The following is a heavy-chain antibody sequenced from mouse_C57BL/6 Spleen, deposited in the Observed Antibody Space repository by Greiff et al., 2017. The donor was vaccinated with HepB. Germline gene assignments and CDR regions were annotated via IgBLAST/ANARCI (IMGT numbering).Heavy chain of an antibody. CDR1: GYTFTDYE. J-gene: IGHJ1*03. D-gene: IGHD1-2*01. Sequence: VQLQQSGAELVRPGASVTLSCKASGYTFTDYEMHWVKQTPVHGLEWIGAIDPETGGTAYNQKFKGKAILTADKSSSTAYMERRSLTSEDSAVYYCTRSSPTAEGGYFDVWGTGTTVTVSS. V-gene: IGHV1-15*01. CDR2: IDPETGGT. CDR3: TRSSPTAEGGYFDV.